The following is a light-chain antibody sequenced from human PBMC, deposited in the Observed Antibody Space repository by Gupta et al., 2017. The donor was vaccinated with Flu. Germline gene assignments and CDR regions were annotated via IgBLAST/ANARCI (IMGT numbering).Light chain of an antibody. J-gene: IGKJ1*01. CDR1: QSIGHY. Sequence: DIQMTQSPSSLSASVGDRVTITCRASQSIGHYLNWYQQKPGKAPKLLVYATSSLQSGVPSRFSGSASGTDFTLTISRRQPEDFATYYCQQSDSLPTFGQGTRVEIK. CDR2: ATS. CDR3: QQSDSLPT. V-gene: IGKV1-39*01.